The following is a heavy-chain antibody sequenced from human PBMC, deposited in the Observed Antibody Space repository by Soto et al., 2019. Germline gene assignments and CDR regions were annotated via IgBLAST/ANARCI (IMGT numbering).Heavy chain of an antibody. J-gene: IGHJ2*01. CDR3: ARPDFGDYWYFDL. Sequence: QDQLEQSGAEVKKPGSSVKVSFKTSGGTFSSHNFSWVREAPGQGLEWMGRIIPALGTATYAQKFQGRVTITADESATTVYMELNSLRSEDTAVYYCARPDFGDYWYFDLWGRGTLVTVYS. CDR2: IIPALGTA. V-gene: IGHV1-69*08. D-gene: IGHD4-17*01. CDR1: GGTFSSHN.